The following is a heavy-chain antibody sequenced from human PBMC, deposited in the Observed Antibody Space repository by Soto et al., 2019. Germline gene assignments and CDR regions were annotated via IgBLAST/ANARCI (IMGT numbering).Heavy chain of an antibody. CDR3: ARARLRAVYAFDF. J-gene: IGHJ3*01. CDR2: IYYNGNT. Sequence: QVQLQESGPGLVKPSQTLSLTCTLSGVSITSGAYYWTWVRQHPGKGLEWIGYIYYNGNTYFSPSLKSRLTISIDTSKNQFSLKLSSVTAADTAMYYCARARLRAVYAFDFWGQGTMVTVSS. V-gene: IGHV4-31*03. CDR1: GVSITSGAYY. D-gene: IGHD4-17*01.